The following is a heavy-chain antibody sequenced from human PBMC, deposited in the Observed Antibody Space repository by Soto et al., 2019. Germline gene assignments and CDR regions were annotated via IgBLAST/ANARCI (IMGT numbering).Heavy chain of an antibody. CDR1: GFTFSRYW. V-gene: IGHV3-74*01. CDR2: INTDGSST. Sequence: EVQLVESGGGLVQPGGSLRLTCADSGFTFSRYWMHWVRQAPGKGLMWVSRINTDGSSTSYADSVKGRFAISRDNAKNTLYLEMNSLRAEDSAVYFCASEGWGYWGQGTLVTVSS. CDR3: ASEGWGY. J-gene: IGHJ4*02. D-gene: IGHD6-19*01.